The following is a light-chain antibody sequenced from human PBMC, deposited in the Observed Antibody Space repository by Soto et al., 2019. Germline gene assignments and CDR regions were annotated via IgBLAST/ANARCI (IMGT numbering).Light chain of an antibody. V-gene: IGKV3-11*01. J-gene: IGKJ3*01. CDR1: QSVSSY. CDR3: QKRSNWPRLT. CDR2: DAS. Sequence: EIVLTQSPATLSLSPGERATLSCRASQSVSSYLAWYQQKPGQAPRLLIYDASNRATGIPARFSGSGSGTDCTRTISSLEPEDFAVYDCQKRSNWPRLTFGPGTKVDIK.